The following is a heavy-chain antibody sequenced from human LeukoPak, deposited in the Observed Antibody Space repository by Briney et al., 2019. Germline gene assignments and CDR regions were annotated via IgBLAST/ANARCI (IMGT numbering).Heavy chain of an antibody. Sequence: GRSLRLSCAASGFTFSSYSMNWVRQAPGKGLEWVSSISSSSSYIYYADSVKGRFTISRDNAKNSLYLQMNSLRAEDTAIYYCAKYGPQDSGSSHFDYWGQGALVTVSS. CDR2: ISSSSSYI. CDR3: AKYGPQDSGSSHFDY. CDR1: GFTFSSYS. V-gene: IGHV3-21*04. J-gene: IGHJ4*02. D-gene: IGHD1-26*01.